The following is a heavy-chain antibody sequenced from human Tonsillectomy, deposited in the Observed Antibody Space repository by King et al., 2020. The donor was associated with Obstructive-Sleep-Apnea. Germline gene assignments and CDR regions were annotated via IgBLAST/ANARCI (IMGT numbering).Heavy chain of an antibody. CDR3: ARNLLSYSDTVDTHWYFDL. CDR2: MYYSGTT. V-gene: IGHV4-39*07. Sequence: LQLQESGPGLVKPSETLSLTCTISGGPISSSSYYWGWIRQPPGRGLEWIASMYYSGTTYYNPSLKSRVTTSIYTSKNQFSLKLRSVTAADTAVYYCARNLLSYSDTVDTHWYFDLWGRGTLVTVSS. D-gene: IGHD3-22*01. CDR1: GGPISSSSYY. J-gene: IGHJ2*01.